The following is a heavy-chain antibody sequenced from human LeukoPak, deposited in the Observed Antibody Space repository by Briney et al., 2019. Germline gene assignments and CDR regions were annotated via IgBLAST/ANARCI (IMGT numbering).Heavy chain of an antibody. CDR3: AVSSGWNPGGFDY. CDR2: INPNSGGT. D-gene: IGHD6-19*01. Sequence: GSVKVSCKASGYTFTGYYMHRVRQAPGQGLEWMGWINPNSGGTNYAQKFQGRVTMTRDTSISTAYMELSRLRSDDTAVYYCAVSSGWNPGGFDYWGQGTLVTVSP. CDR1: GYTFTGYY. V-gene: IGHV1-2*02. J-gene: IGHJ4*02.